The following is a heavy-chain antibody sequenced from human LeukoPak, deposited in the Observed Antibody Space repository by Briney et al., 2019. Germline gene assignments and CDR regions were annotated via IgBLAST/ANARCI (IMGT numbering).Heavy chain of an antibody. Sequence: GGSLRLSCAASGFTFSSYEMNWVRQAPGKGLEWVSYISTSGSTIYYADSVKGRFTISRDNAKNSLYLQMNSLRAEDTAVYYCARDEVNYYGSGSASTYYYYYMDVWGKGTTVTISS. CDR3: ARDEVNYYGSGSASTYYYYYMDV. CDR1: GFTFSSYE. D-gene: IGHD3-10*01. V-gene: IGHV3-48*03. CDR2: ISTSGSTI. J-gene: IGHJ6*03.